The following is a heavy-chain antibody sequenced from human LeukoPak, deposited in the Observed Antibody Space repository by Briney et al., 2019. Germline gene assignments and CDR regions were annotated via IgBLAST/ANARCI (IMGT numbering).Heavy chain of an antibody. J-gene: IGHJ4*02. Sequence: SETLSLTCAVSGGSISSSNWWSWVRQPPGKGLEWIGEIYHSGSTNYNPSLKSRVTISEDKSKNQFSLKLSSVTAADTAVYYCASLVEYSSSLYYFDYWGQGTLVTVSS. D-gene: IGHD6-13*01. CDR3: ASLVEYSSSLYYFDY. CDR1: GGSISSSNW. V-gene: IGHV4-4*02. CDR2: IYHSGST.